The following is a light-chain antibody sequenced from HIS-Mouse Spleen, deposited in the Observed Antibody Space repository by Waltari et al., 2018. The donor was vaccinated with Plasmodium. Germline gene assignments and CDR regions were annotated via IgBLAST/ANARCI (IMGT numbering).Light chain of an antibody. Sequence: EIVIPQSPPTTSVPPGDRAIVSCRAIQSVSSNLAWYQQKPCQAPRLLIYGASTRATGIPARFSGSGSGTEFTLTISSLQSEDFAVYYCQQYNNWSFTFGPGTKVDIK. J-gene: IGKJ3*01. CDR1: QSVSSN. CDR3: QQYNNWSFT. CDR2: GAS. V-gene: IGKV3-15*01.